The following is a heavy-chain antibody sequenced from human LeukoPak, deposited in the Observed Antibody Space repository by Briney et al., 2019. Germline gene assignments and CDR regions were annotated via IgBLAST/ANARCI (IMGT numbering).Heavy chain of an antibody. CDR1: GYTFTSYA. V-gene: IGHV7-4-1*02. CDR3: ATGIKLGGSGSYYIDAFDI. D-gene: IGHD3-10*01. Sequence: ASVKVSCKASGYTFTSYAMNWVRQAPGQGLEWMGWINTNTGNPTYAQGFTGRFVFSLDTSVSTAYLQISSLKAEDTAVYYCATGIKLGGSGSYYIDAFDIWGQGTMVTVSS. CDR2: INTNTGNP. J-gene: IGHJ3*02.